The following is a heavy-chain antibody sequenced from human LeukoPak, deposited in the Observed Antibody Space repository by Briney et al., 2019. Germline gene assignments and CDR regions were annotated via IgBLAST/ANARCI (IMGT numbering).Heavy chain of an antibody. V-gene: IGHV3-7*01. J-gene: IGHJ4*02. CDR1: GFTFSNYW. D-gene: IGHD6-13*01. CDR2: IDRDGSVK. Sequence: PGGSLRLSCAASGFTFSNYWMTWVRQTPGKGLEFVANIDRDGSVKNYVGSVKGRFTISRDNAKNSLYLQMNSLRADDTAMYYCARDPVSSSFDYWGQGSLVTVSS. CDR3: ARDPVSSSFDY.